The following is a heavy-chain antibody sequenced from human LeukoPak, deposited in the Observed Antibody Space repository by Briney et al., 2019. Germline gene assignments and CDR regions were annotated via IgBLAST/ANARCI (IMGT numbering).Heavy chain of an antibody. CDR2: IDWDDDK. Sequence: SGPALVKPTQTLTLTCTFSGFSLSTSGMCVSWIRQPPGKALEWLARIDWDDDKYYSTSLKTRLTNSKDTSKNQVVLTMTNMDPVDTATYYCARSFQQLVAYFDYWGQGALVTVSS. J-gene: IGHJ4*02. CDR3: ARSFQQLVAYFDY. CDR1: GFSLSTSGMC. D-gene: IGHD6-13*01. V-gene: IGHV2-70*11.